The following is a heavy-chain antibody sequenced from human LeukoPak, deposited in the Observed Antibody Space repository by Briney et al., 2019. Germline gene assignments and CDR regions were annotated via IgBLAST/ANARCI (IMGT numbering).Heavy chain of an antibody. CDR2: ISSSSSYI. CDR3: ARDRAVAGTKFSAFDI. J-gene: IGHJ3*02. D-gene: IGHD6-19*01. CDR1: GFTFSSNS. Sequence: PGESLRLSCAASGFTFSSNSMNWVRQAPGKVLEWVSSISSSSSYIYYADSVKGRFTISRDNAKNSLYLQMNSLRAEDTAVYYCARDRAVAGTKFSAFDIWGQGTMVTVSS. V-gene: IGHV3-21*01.